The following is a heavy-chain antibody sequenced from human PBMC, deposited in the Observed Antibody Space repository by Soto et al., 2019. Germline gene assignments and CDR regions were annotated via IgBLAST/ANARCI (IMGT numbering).Heavy chain of an antibody. D-gene: IGHD6-19*01. J-gene: IGHJ5*02. Sequence: PSETLSLTCTVSGGSISSYYWSWIRQPAGKGLEWIGRIYTSGSTNYNPSLKSRVTMSVDTSKNQFSLKLSSVTAADTAVYYCARDLTYSSGWYDWFDPWGQGTLVTVS. CDR3: ARDLTYSSGWYDWFDP. CDR2: IYTSGST. V-gene: IGHV4-4*07. CDR1: GGSISSYY.